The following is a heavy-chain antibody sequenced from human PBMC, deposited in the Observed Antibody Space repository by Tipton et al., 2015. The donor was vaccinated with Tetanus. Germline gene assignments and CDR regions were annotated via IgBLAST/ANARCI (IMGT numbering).Heavy chain of an antibody. V-gene: IGHV4-34*01. CDR2: INHSGST. Sequence: TLSLTCAVYGGSFSAYYWSWIRQSPGKGLEWIGEINHSGSTTYSPSFKSRVTISLDTSKNQFSLRLTSVTAADTAVYYCARANNEFPKKGPFDSWGQGSLVIVSS. CDR3: ARANNEFPKKGPFDS. D-gene: IGHD1-1*01. J-gene: IGHJ4*02. CDR1: GGSFSAYY.